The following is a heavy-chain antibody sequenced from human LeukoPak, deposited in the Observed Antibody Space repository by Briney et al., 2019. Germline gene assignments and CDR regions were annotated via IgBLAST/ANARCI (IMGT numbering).Heavy chain of an antibody. CDR1: GYTFTGYY. Sequence: ASVKVSCKASGYTFTGYYMHWVRQAPGQGLEGMGWVHPNNGGTNYAQKSHDRVTMTRDTSISTAYMELSRLRSDATAVYYCARARVCSGGSCYSVEYGHWGEGTLVTVSS. V-gene: IGHV1-2*02. CDR3: ARARVCSGGSCYSVEYGH. J-gene: IGHJ4*02. D-gene: IGHD2-15*01. CDR2: VHPNNGGT.